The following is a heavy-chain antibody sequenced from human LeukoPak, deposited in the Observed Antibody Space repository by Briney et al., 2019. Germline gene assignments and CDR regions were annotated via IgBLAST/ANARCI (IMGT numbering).Heavy chain of an antibody. Sequence: SETLSLTCTVSGGSISSGGYYWSWIRQHPGKGLEWIGYIYYSGSTYYNPSLKSRVTISVDTSKNQFFLKLSSVTAADTAVYYCARARSQPERGYSYPFDYWGQGTLVTVSS. CDR3: ARARSQPERGYSYPFDY. D-gene: IGHD5-18*01. CDR1: GGSISSGGYY. CDR2: IYYSGST. J-gene: IGHJ4*02. V-gene: IGHV4-31*03.